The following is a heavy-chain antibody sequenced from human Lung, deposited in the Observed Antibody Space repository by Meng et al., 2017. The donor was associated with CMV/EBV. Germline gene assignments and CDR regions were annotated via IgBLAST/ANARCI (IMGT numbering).Heavy chain of an antibody. Sequence: ESXKISXAASGFTFSSYSMNWVRQAPGKGLEWVSYISSSRSTIYYADSVKGRFTISRDNAKNSLYLQMNSLRAEDTAVYYCERELGDFWSGVYYYYYYGMDVWGQGTTVTVSS. CDR1: GFTFSSYS. D-gene: IGHD3-3*01. CDR2: ISSSRSTI. J-gene: IGHJ6*02. V-gene: IGHV3-48*01. CDR3: ERELGDFWSGVYYYYYYGMDV.